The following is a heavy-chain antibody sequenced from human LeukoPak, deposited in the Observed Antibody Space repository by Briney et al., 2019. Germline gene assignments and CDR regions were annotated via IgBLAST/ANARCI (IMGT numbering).Heavy chain of an antibody. CDR3: ARDLSRYGDYIDY. J-gene: IGHJ4*02. V-gene: IGHV3-21*01. D-gene: IGHD4-17*01. CDR1: GFTFSSYS. CDR2: ISSSSSYI. Sequence: PGGSLRLSCAASGFTFSSYSMNWVRQAPGKGLEWVSSISSSSSYIYYADSVKGRFTISRDHAKNSLYLQMNSLRAEDTAVYYCARDLSRYGDYIDYWGQGTLVTVSS.